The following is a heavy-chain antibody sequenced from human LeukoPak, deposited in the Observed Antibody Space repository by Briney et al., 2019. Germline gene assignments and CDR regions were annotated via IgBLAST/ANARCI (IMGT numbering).Heavy chain of an antibody. V-gene: IGHV3-53*01. CDR2: IYSGGST. CDR1: GYSISSGYY. Sequence: PSETLSLTCAVSGYSISSGYYWGWIRQPPGKGLEWVSVIYSGGSTYYADSVKGRFTISRDNSKNTLYLQMNSLRAEDTAVYYCARDAGGVWGQGTLVTVSS. CDR3: ARDAGGV. D-gene: IGHD2-8*01. J-gene: IGHJ4*02.